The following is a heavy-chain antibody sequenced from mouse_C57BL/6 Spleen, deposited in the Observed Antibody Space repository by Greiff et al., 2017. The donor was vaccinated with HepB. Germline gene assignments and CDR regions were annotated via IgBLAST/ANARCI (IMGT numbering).Heavy chain of an antibody. D-gene: IGHD1-1*01. CDR1: GFTFSDYG. J-gene: IGHJ4*01. CDR2: ISSGSSTI. V-gene: IGHV5-17*01. Sequence: EVNLVESGGGLVKPGGSLKLSCAASGFTFSDYGMHWVRQAPEKGLEWVAYISSGSSTIYYADTVKGRFTISRDNAKNTLFLQMTSLRSEDTAMYYCAREDYYGSGMDYWGQGTSVTVSS. CDR3: AREDYYGSGMDY.